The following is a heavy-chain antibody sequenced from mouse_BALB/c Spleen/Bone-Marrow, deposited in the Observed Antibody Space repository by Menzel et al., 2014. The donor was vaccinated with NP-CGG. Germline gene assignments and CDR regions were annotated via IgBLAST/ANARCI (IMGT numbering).Heavy chain of an antibody. J-gene: IGHJ1*01. V-gene: IGHV1-5*01. CDR2: IYPGNSDT. Sequence: EVQLQESGTVLARPGASVKMSCKASGYTFTSYWMHWVKQRPGQGLEWIGAIYPGNSDTSYNQKFKGKAKLTAVTSTSTAYVELSSLTNEDSAVYYCTKILAATGYLHVWGAGTTVTVSP. CDR1: GYTFTSYW. CDR3: TKILAATGYLHV. D-gene: IGHD1-2*01.